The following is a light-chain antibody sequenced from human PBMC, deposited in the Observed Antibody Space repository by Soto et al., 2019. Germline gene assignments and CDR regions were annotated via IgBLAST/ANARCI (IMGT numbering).Light chain of an antibody. V-gene: IGKV1-39*01. CDR3: QQATSIPLT. Sequence: DVQLTQSPSSLSASVGDRVTITCRASQSISDYVNWYQQKPGKAPQPLIYAASSLQIDVPSRFSGSGSGTDFTLTINSLQLDDFATYYSQQATSIPLTFGGGTKVDIK. J-gene: IGKJ4*01. CDR1: QSISDY. CDR2: AAS.